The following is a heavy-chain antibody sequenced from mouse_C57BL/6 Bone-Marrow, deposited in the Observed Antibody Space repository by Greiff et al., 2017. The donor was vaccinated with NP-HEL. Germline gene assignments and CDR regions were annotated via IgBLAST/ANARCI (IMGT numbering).Heavy chain of an antibody. D-gene: IGHD2-3*01. CDR1: GFSFNTYA. Sequence: EVQGVESGGGLVQPKGSLKLSCAASGFSFNTYAMNWVRQAPGKGLEWVARIRSKSNNYATYYADSLKDRFTISRDDSESMIYLQMNNMKTEDTAMYYCVRQGYDGYYLDNWGQGTTLTVSS. J-gene: IGHJ2*01. V-gene: IGHV10-1*01. CDR3: VRQGYDGYYLDN. CDR2: IRSKSNNYAT.